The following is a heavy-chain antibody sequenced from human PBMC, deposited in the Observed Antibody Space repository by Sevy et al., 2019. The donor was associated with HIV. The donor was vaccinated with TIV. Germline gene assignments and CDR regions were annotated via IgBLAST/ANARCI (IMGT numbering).Heavy chain of an antibody. J-gene: IGHJ5*02. D-gene: IGHD3-22*01. CDR2: IYYSGST. V-gene: IGHV4-39*01. CDR3: ARHSNPYDSSGYYPNWFDP. Sequence: SETLSLTCTVSGGSISSSSYYWGWIRQPPGKGLEWIGSIYYSGSTYYNPYLKSRVTISVDTSKNQFSLKLSSVTAAYLAVYYCARHSNPYDSSGYYPNWFDPWGQGTLVTVSS. CDR1: GGSISSSSYY.